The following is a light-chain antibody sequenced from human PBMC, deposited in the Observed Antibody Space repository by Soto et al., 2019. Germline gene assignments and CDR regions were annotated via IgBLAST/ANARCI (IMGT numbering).Light chain of an antibody. Sequence: QSVLTQPPSASESPGQSVTISCTGTSSDVGDYNYVSWYQQHPGQAPKLMIYEVTKRPSGVPDRFSGSKSGNTASLTVSGLQAEDEADYYCSSYAGSNDNYVFGTGTKVTVL. CDR1: SSDVGDYNY. J-gene: IGLJ1*01. CDR3: SSYAGSNDNYV. V-gene: IGLV2-8*01. CDR2: EVT.